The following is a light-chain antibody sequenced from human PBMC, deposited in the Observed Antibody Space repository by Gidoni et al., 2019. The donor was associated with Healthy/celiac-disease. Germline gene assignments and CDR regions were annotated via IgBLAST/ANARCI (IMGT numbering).Light chain of an antibody. J-gene: IGKJ3*01. CDR3: QQANSFPVT. CDR1: PGISSW. CDR2: AAS. Sequence: DIQMNQSPSSVSPSVGDRVTITCRASPGISSWLAWYQQKPGKAPKLLIDAASSLQGGLPTRFGGSGAGTFSTLTISSLPPEYFATYYCQQANSFPVTFGPGTKVDIK. V-gene: IGKV1-12*01.